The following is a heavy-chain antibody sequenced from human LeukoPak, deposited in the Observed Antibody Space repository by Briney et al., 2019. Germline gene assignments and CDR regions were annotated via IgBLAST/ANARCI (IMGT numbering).Heavy chain of an antibody. V-gene: IGHV3-64*01. CDR3: ARVTYSYVFDY. D-gene: IGHD5-18*01. Sequence: GGSLRLSCAASGFTFSAYAVHWVRQPPGKGLEYVSCISSNGGSTYYANSVKGRFTISRDKSKNTVDLQMGSLRPEDMAIYYCARVTYSYVFDYWGQGALVTVSS. CDR1: GFTFSAYA. CDR2: ISSNGGST. J-gene: IGHJ4*02.